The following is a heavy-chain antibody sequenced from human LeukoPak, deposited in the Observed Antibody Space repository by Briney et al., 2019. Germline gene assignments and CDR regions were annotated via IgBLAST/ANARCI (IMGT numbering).Heavy chain of an antibody. V-gene: IGHV3-48*03. CDR2: ISSSGSTI. Sequence: GSLRLSCAASGFTFSSYEMNWVRQAPGKGLEWVSYISSSGSTIYYADSVKGRFTISRDNAKNSLYLQMNSLRAEDTAVYYCASYSMVRGVIPFDYWGQGTLVTVSS. CDR3: ASYSMVRGVIPFDY. D-gene: IGHD3-10*01. J-gene: IGHJ4*02. CDR1: GFTFSSYE.